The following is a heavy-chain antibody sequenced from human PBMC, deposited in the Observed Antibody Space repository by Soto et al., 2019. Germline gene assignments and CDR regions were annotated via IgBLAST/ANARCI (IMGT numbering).Heavy chain of an antibody. J-gene: IGHJ4*02. CDR1: GYTFTGYY. CDR3: ARGSATGSPHYFDY. CDR2: INPNSGGT. D-gene: IGHD1-1*01. V-gene: IGHV1-2*04. Sequence: ASVKVSCKASGYTFTGYYMHWVRQAPGQGLEWMGWINPNSGGTNYAQKFQGWVTMTRDTSISTDYMELSRLRSDDTAVYYCARGSATGSPHYFDYWGQGTLVTVSS.